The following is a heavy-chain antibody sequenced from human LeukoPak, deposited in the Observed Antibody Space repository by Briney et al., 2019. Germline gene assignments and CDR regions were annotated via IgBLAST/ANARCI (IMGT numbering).Heavy chain of an antibody. CDR3: ARDYYDSSGYPLVDY. D-gene: IGHD3-22*01. Sequence: PSETLSLTCAVYGGSFSGYYWSWIRQPAGKGLEWIGRIYTSGSTNYNPSLKSRVTMSVDTSKNQFSLKLSSVTAADTAVYYCARDYYDSSGYPLVDYWGQGTLVTVSS. CDR1: GGSFSGYY. J-gene: IGHJ4*02. V-gene: IGHV4-4*07. CDR2: IYTSGST.